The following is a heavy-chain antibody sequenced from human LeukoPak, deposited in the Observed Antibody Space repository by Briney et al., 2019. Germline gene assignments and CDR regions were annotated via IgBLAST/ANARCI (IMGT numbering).Heavy chain of an antibody. CDR3: ARCGFSGGSCSYFDN. V-gene: IGHV5-51*01. J-gene: IGHJ4*02. CDR2: IYPADSDT. CDR1: GYSFTNYW. Sequence: GESLKLSCQGSGYSFTNYWIAWVRQMPGIGLQWMGSIYPADSDTRYSPSFPGQLTISADKSITTAYLPWSSLKASDTAIYYCARCGFSGGSCSYFDNWGQGALVTVSS. D-gene: IGHD2-15*01.